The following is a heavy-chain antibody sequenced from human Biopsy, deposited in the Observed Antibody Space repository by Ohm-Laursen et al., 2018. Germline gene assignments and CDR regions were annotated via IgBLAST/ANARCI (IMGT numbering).Heavy chain of an antibody. CDR2: IYYSGST. CDR3: AGRPWPNAFDI. Sequence: SETLSLTCSVSGGSVSSGSYYWSCLRQPPGKGLEWIGYIYYSGSTNYNPSLKSRVTISVDTSRNQFSLKLSSVTAADTAVYYCAGRPWPNAFDIWGQGTMVTVSS. CDR1: GGSVSSGSYY. V-gene: IGHV4-61*01. J-gene: IGHJ3*02. D-gene: IGHD5-12*01.